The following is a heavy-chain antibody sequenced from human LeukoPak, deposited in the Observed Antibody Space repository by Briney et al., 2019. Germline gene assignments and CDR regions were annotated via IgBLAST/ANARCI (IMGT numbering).Heavy chain of an antibody. Sequence: PGGSLRLSCAASGLTFSSHSVSWVRQAPGKGLEWVSVISTGGDITYYADSVKGRFTISRDNSKNTLSLQMNILRVEDTAIYFCATGGLSARKFAYWGQGTPVTVSS. J-gene: IGHJ4*02. CDR3: ATGGLSARKFAY. D-gene: IGHD6-6*01. CDR2: ISTGGDIT. CDR1: GLTFSSHS. V-gene: IGHV3-23*01.